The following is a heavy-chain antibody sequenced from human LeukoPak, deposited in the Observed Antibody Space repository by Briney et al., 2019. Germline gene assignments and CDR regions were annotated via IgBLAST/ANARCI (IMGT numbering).Heavy chain of an antibody. D-gene: IGHD4-23*01. CDR3: ARDARDGYGGNPFDY. V-gene: IGHV3-66*01. J-gene: IGHJ4*02. Sequence: PGGSLRLSCAASGFTVSSNYMSWVCKAPGKGLEWVAVIYSGGSTYYADSVKGRFTISRDNSKNTLYLQMNSLRAEDTAVYYCARDARDGYGGNPFDYWGQGTLVTVSS. CDR1: GFTVSSNY. CDR2: IYSGGST.